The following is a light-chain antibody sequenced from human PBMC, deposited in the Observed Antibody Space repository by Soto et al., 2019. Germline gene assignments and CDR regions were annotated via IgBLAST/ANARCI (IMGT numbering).Light chain of an antibody. J-gene: IGKJ1*01. CDR2: GAS. CDR3: QHYGRSPS. V-gene: IGKV3-20*01. Sequence: EIVLTQSTGTLSLSPGERATLSCRASQSVGSAYVGWYQQKPGQAPRLLIFGASRGATGIPDRFSGSGSGTNFTLTINKVEPEDSAVYYCQHYGRSPSFGRGTKVDIK. CDR1: QSVGSAY.